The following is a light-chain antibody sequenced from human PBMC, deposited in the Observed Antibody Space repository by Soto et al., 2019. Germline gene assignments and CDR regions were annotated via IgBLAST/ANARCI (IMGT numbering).Light chain of an antibody. CDR2: YDD. V-gene: IGLV1-36*01. CDR3: AAWDDSLKAVV. Sequence: QSVLTQPPSVSEAPRQRVTISCSGSSSNIGDNAVNWYQQLPGKAPKLLIYYDDLRPSGVSDRFSGSKSGTSASLAISGLQSEDEADYYCAAWDDSLKAVVFGGGTKLTVL. J-gene: IGLJ2*01. CDR1: SSNIGDNA.